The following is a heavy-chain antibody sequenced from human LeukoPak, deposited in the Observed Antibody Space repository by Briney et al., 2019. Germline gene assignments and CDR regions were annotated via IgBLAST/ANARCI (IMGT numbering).Heavy chain of an antibody. Sequence: GGSLSLSCVASGFTFSSYSMNWVRQAPGKGLEWVSYISNSSRTLYYADSVQGRFTISRDNAKNSLILQMNSLRAEDTAVYYCARYYGDYSCADYWGQGTLVTVSS. CDR1: GFTFSSYS. CDR2: ISNSSRTL. D-gene: IGHD4-17*01. CDR3: ARYYGDYSCADY. J-gene: IGHJ4*02. V-gene: IGHV3-48*01.